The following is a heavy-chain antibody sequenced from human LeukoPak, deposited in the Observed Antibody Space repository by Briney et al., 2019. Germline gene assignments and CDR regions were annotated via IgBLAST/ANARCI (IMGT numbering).Heavy chain of an antibody. CDR1: GGSISSHY. D-gene: IGHD2-2*01. CDR3: ARVPAAPYYYYMDV. Sequence: PSETLSLTCTVSGGSISSHYWSWIRQPPGKGLEWIGYIYYSGSTNYNPSLKSRVTISVDTSKNQFSLKLSSVAAADTAVYYCARVPAAPYYYYMDVWGKGTTVTVSS. CDR2: IYYSGST. V-gene: IGHV4-59*11. J-gene: IGHJ6*03.